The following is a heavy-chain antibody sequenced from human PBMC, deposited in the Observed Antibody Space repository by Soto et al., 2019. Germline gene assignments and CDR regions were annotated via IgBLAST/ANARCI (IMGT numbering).Heavy chain of an antibody. CDR2: IWHDGSNK. J-gene: IGHJ6*02. Sequence: QVQLVESGGGVVQPGRSLRLSCATSGFTFSSFGMHWVRQAPGKGLEWVAVIWHDGSNKYYADSVKGRFTISRDNSKNTLYLQMNSLRAEDTAVYYCAKWGYCSGGSCYNGYYYYYGMDVWGQGTTVTVSS. CDR1: GFTFSSFG. V-gene: IGHV3-33*06. CDR3: AKWGYCSGGSCYNGYYYYYGMDV. D-gene: IGHD2-15*01.